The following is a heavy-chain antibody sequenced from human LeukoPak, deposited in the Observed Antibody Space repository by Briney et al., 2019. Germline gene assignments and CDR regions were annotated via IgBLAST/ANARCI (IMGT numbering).Heavy chain of an antibody. D-gene: IGHD5-24*01. CDR1: GGSITSYY. CDR3: ARVGVEVELATFDY. CDR2: IYYTGST. J-gene: IGHJ4*02. V-gene: IGHV4-59*01. Sequence: SETLSLTCTVSGGSITSYYWTWIRQPPGEGLEWIGYIYYTGSTNYNPSLKSRVTLSVDTSNNAVTMKLRSVTAADTAVYYCARVGVEVELATFDYWGRGTLVAVSS.